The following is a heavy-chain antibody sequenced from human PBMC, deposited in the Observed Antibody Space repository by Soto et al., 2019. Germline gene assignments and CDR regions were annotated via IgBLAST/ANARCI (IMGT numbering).Heavy chain of an antibody. CDR1: GGSISTYY. J-gene: IGHJ5*02. CDR3: ARTLMLRGIRSWFDP. V-gene: IGHV4-59*01. CDR2: IYSSGST. Sequence: SETLSLTCSFSGGSISTYYWSWIRQPPGKGLEWIGYIYSSGSTNYNPSLKSRVTISIDTSNNQFSLRLSSVTAADTAMYYCARTLMLRGIRSWFDPWGQGTLVT. D-gene: IGHD3-10*01.